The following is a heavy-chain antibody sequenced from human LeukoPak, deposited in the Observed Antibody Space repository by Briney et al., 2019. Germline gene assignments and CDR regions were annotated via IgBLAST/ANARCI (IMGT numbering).Heavy chain of an antibody. CDR2: INPNSGGT. CDR3: AREDYGDYEGPRLQH. D-gene: IGHD4-17*01. CDR1: GYTFTGYY. V-gene: IGHV1-2*02. J-gene: IGHJ1*01. Sequence: ASVKVSCKASGYTFTGYYMHWVRQAPGQGLEWMGWINPNSGGTNYARRFQGRVTMTRDTSISTAYMELSRLRSDDTAVYYCAREDYGDYEGPRLQHWGQGTLVTVSS.